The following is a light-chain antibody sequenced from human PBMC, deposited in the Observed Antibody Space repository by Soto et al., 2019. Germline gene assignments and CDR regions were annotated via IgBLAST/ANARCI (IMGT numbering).Light chain of an antibody. CDR1: SSNIGAGYD. Sequence: QSVLTQPPSVSGAPGQRVTISCTGSSSNIGAGYDVHWYQQLSGTAHKLLIYGNSNRPSGVPDRFSGSKSGTSASLAITGLQAEDEADYYCQSYDSSLSGSVVFGGGTKLTVL. V-gene: IGLV1-40*01. J-gene: IGLJ2*01. CDR3: QSYDSSLSGSVV. CDR2: GNS.